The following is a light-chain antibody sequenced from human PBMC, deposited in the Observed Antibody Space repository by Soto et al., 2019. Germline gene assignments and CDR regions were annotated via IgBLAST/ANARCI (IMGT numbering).Light chain of an antibody. CDR1: QSVSNN. CDR3: QQYNNWPPWT. V-gene: IGKV3-15*01. Sequence: ILMTQSPATLSVSPGERATLSCRASQSVSNNLAWYQQKPGQTPTLLLYDASTRATGIPARFSGSGSGTEFTLTISGLQSEDYAVYYCQQYNNWPPWTFGQGTKVEIK. CDR2: DAS. J-gene: IGKJ1*01.